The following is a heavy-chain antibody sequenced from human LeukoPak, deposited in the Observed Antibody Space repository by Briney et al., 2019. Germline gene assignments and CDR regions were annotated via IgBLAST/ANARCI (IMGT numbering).Heavy chain of an antibody. CDR3: TKDDGYYDSSGSFLFDS. D-gene: IGHD3-22*01. V-gene: IGHV3-48*04. J-gene: IGHJ4*02. Sequence: GGSLRLSCAASGFTFSNFGMNWVRQAPGKGLEWVSYISSDNSIIYYADSVTGRFTISRDNAKNSLYLQMNSLRAEDTAVYYCTKDDGYYDSSGSFLFDSWGQGTLVTVSS. CDR2: ISSDNSII. CDR1: GFTFSNFG.